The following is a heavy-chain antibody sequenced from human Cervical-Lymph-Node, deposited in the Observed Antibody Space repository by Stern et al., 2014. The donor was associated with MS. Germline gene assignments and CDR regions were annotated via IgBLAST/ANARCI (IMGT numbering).Heavy chain of an antibody. CDR3: AKHRAGYKTDNDY. CDR2: ISGGGGSS. D-gene: IGHD5-24*01. J-gene: IGHJ4*02. V-gene: IGHV3-23*04. CDR1: GFTFTNYA. Sequence: EVQLVQSGGGLVQPGGSLRLSCTASGFTFTNYAMSWVRQPPGKGLEWVSVISGGGGSSFHADAVKGRFTISGDNSKSTLYLEMNSLRAEDTAVYYCAKHRAGYKTDNDYWGQGTLVTVSS.